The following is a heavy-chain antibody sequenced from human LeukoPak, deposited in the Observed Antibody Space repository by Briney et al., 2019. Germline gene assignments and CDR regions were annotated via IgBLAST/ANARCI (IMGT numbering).Heavy chain of an antibody. Sequence: GGSLRLSCAASGFTFSSYSMNWVRQAPGKGLEWVSSISSSSSYIYYADSVKGRFTISRDNAKNSLYLQMNSLRAEDTAVYYCARERGDSMALYYYYMDVWGNGTTVTVSS. D-gene: IGHD4/OR15-4a*01. CDR3: ARERGDSMALYYYYMDV. CDR1: GFTFSSYS. CDR2: ISSSSSYI. V-gene: IGHV3-21*01. J-gene: IGHJ6*03.